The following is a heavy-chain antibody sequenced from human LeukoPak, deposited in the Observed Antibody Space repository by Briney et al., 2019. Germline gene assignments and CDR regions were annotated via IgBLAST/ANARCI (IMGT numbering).Heavy chain of an antibody. J-gene: IGHJ6*02. CDR1: GYTFTINA. CDR2: INTGNGNT. V-gene: IGHV1-3*04. Sequence: ASVKVFCKASGYTFTINAIHWVRQAPGQRLEWMGWINTGNGNTKYSQKFQGRVTLTRGTSASTAYMELSSLRSEDTAVYYCARDGRFVAADFYYGMDVWGQGTTVTVSS. D-gene: IGHD6-13*01. CDR3: ARDGRFVAADFYYGMDV.